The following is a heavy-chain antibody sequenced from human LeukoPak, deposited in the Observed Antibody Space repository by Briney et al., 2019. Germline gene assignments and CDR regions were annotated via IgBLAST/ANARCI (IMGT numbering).Heavy chain of an antibody. J-gene: IGHJ4*02. V-gene: IGHV3-74*01. CDR1: GFTFSTYW. D-gene: IGHD3-10*01. CDR3: AKDMWRFGELDYDY. Sequence: PGGSLRLSCAASGFTFSTYWMHWVRQAPGKGLVWVSRINGEGRSTSHADSVKGRFTISRDNSKNSLYLQMNSLRTEDTALYYCAKDMWRFGELDYDYWGQGTLVTVSS. CDR2: INGEGRST.